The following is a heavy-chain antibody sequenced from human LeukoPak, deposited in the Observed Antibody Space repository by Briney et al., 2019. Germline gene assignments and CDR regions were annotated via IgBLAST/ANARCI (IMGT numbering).Heavy chain of an antibody. V-gene: IGHV3-48*04. J-gene: IGHJ4*02. CDR2: ISSSSSTI. CDR3: ARAYVIDY. D-gene: IGHD3-16*01. Sequence: GGSLRLSCAASGFTFSSYSMNWVRQAPGKGLEWVSYISSSSSTIYYADSVKGRFTISRDNAKNSLYLQMNSLRAEDTAVYYCARAYVIDYWGQGTLVTVSS. CDR1: GFTFSSYS.